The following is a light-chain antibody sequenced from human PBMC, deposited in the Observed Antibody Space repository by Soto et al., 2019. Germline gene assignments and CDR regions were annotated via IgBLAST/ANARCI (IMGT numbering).Light chain of an antibody. Sequence: QSALTQPRSVSGSPGQSVTISCTSGYTYVSWYQQHPGKAPKLIIYDVNKRPSGVPDRFSGSKSGNTASLTISGLQAEDEADYYCCSYAGPYTPFGGGTQLTVL. CDR1: GYTY. J-gene: IGLJ2*01. CDR2: DVN. V-gene: IGLV2-11*01. CDR3: CSYAGPYTP.